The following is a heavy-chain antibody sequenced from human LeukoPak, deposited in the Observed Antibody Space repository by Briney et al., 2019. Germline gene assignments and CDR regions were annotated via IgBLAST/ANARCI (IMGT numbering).Heavy chain of an antibody. J-gene: IGHJ6*03. V-gene: IGHV3-73*01. CDR2: IRSKAN. D-gene: IGHD3-3*01. CDR1: GFTFSSYG. CDR3: SRSSSRNFGVVIKSYYYYMDV. Sequence: TGGSLRLSCAASGFTFSSYGMSWVRQASGKGLEWVGRIRSKANYAASVRGRFTISREDSKNTAFLQMNSLKTEDTAVYYCSRSSSRNFGVVIKSYYYYMDVWGKGTTVTVSS.